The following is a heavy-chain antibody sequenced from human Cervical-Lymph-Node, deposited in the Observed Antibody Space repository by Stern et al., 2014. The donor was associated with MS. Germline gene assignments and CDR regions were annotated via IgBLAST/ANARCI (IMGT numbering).Heavy chain of an antibody. D-gene: IGHD3-10*02. Sequence: QVQLVESGGGVVQPGRSLRLSCAASGFTFSSYDMHWVRQAPGKGLEGVAVISYDGSNKYYADSVKGRFTISRDNSKNTLYLQMNSLRAEDTAVYYCAKDSKMLALDYWGQGTLVTVSS. CDR2: ISYDGSNK. CDR3: AKDSKMLALDY. J-gene: IGHJ4*02. CDR1: GFTFSSYD. V-gene: IGHV3-30*18.